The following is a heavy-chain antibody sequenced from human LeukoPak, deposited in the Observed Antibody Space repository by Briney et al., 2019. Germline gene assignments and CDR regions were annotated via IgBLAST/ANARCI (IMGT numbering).Heavy chain of an antibody. J-gene: IGHJ5*02. V-gene: IGHV4-59*01. CDR3: ARALPERFGWFDP. D-gene: IGHD3-16*01. CDR1: GGSISSYY. Sequence: SETLSLTCTVSGGSISSYYWSWIRQPPGKGLEWNGYIYYSGSTNYNPSLESRVTISVDTSKNQFSLKLSSVTAADTALYYCARALPERFGWFDPWGQGTLVTVSS. CDR2: IYYSGST.